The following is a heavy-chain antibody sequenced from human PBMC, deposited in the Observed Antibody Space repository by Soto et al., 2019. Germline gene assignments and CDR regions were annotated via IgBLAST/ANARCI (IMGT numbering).Heavy chain of an antibody. CDR2: ISSSSSTI. CDR3: ATHETYYGSGKCQH. J-gene: IGHJ1*01. D-gene: IGHD3-10*01. Sequence: EVQLVESGGGLVQPGGSLRLSCAASGFTFSSYSMNWVRQAPGKGLEWVSYISSSSSTIYYADSVKGRFTISRDNAKNSLYLQMNSLRAVDTAVYYCATHETYYGSGKCQHWGQGTLVTVSS. CDR1: GFTFSSYS. V-gene: IGHV3-48*01.